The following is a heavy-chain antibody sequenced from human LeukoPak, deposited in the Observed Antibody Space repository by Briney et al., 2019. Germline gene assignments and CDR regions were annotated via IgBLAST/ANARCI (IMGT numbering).Heavy chain of an antibody. D-gene: IGHD3-10*01. CDR2: ISYDGSNK. Sequence: GGSLRLSCAASGFTFSRYGMHWVRQAPGKGLEWVAVISYDGSNKYYADSVKGRITLSRDNSKNTVFPQMNSLRTEDTAVYYCAKDTGAGYGSGSYHFDYWGQGTLVTVSS. J-gene: IGHJ4*02. CDR1: GFTFSRYG. CDR3: AKDTGAGYGSGSYHFDY. V-gene: IGHV3-30*18.